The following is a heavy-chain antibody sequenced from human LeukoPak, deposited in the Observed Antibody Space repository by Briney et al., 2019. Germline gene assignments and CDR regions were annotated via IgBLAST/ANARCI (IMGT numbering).Heavy chain of an antibody. V-gene: IGHV3-48*01. Sequence: GGSLRLSCAASGFTFSSYSMNWVRQAPGKGLEWVSYISSSSSTIYYADSVKGRFTISRDNAKNSLYLQMNSLRAEDTAVYYCARDSRYGSGEGDIWGQGTMVTVSS. CDR3: ARDSRYGSGEGDI. J-gene: IGHJ3*02. D-gene: IGHD3-10*01. CDR2: ISSSSSTI. CDR1: GFTFSSYS.